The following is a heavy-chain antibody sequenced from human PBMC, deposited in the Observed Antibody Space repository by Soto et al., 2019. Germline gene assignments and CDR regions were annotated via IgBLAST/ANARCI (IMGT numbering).Heavy chain of an antibody. V-gene: IGHV1-69*01. J-gene: IGHJ3*01. Sequence: QVQLIQSEAEVKKPGSSVRVSCTASGGIFGSHGFSWVRQAPGQRPEWVGGFIPIFRTLTYTEKFQARVRIAADESTNTVYLELSSLTSEDTAVYYCVRDRRIYYSDPHDEFVASDYEVWGQGTMVSVSS. D-gene: IGHD3-22*01. CDR3: VRDRRIYYSDPHDEFVASDYEV. CDR1: GGIFGSHG. CDR2: FIPIFRTL.